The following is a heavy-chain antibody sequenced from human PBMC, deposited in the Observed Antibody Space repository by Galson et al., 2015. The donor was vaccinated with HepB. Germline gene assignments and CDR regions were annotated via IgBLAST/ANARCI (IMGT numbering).Heavy chain of an antibody. CDR2: ISAYNDNT. Sequence: SVKVSCKASGYTFTNYGISWVRQAPGQGLEWVGWISAYNDNTNSAQSLQGRVTMTTDTSTSTAYTELRSLSSDDTAVYYCARESYDSGSSFDIWGQGTMVTVSS. CDR3: ARESYDSGSSFDI. J-gene: IGHJ3*02. V-gene: IGHV1-18*01. D-gene: IGHD3-22*01. CDR1: GYTFTNYG.